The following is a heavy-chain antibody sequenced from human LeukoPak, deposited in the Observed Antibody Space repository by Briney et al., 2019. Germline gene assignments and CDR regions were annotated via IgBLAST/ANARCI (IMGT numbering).Heavy chain of an antibody. V-gene: IGHV3-53*01. CDR1: GFTLSSNY. CDR3: ARGRGPYGWFDP. CDR2: IYSGGST. D-gene: IGHD3-10*01. J-gene: IGHJ5*02. Sequence: GGSLRLSCAASGFTLSSNYMSWVRQAPGKGLEWVSVIYSGGSTYYADSVKGRFTISRDNSKNTLYLQMNSLRVEDTAVYYCARGRGPYGWFDPWGQGTLVTVSS.